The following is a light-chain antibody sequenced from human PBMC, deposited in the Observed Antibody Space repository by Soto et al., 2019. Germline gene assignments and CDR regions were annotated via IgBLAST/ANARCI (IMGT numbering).Light chain of an antibody. V-gene: IGKV3-20*01. Sequence: EIVLTQSPGTLSLSPGERATLSCRASQSVSSSHLAWYQQKPGQAPRLLIYGASSRATGIPDRFSGSGSGTDFTLTISRLEPEDFAVYYCQQYGLFGQGTKVDIK. CDR2: GAS. J-gene: IGKJ1*01. CDR1: QSVSSSH. CDR3: QQYGL.